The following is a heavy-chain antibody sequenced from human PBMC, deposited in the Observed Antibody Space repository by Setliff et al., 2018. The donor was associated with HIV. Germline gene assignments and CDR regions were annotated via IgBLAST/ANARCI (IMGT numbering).Heavy chain of an antibody. D-gene: IGHD3-22*01. CDR3: ARDLYYYDSSGYYPGNYYGMDV. Sequence: SVKVSCKASGGTFSSYAISWVRQAPGQGLEWMGGIILLFGTPNYAQKFQGRVTITADESTSTAYMELSSLRSEDTAVYYCARDLYYYDSSGYYPGNYYGMDVWGQGTTVPSP. J-gene: IGHJ6*02. CDR1: GGTFSSYA. CDR2: IILLFGTP. V-gene: IGHV1-69*13.